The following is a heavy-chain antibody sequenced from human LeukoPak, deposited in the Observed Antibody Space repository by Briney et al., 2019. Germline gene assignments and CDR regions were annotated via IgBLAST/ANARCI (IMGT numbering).Heavy chain of an antibody. CDR3: ASGEDLYYYDSSGSPFDY. CDR2: INHSGST. J-gene: IGHJ4*02. D-gene: IGHD3-22*01. CDR1: GGSFSGYY. Sequence: SETLSLTCAVYGGSFSGYYWSWIRQPPGKGLEWIGEINHSGSTNYNPSLKSRVTISVDTSKNQFSLKLSSVTAADTAVYYCASGEDLYYYDSSGSPFDYWGQGTLVTVSS. V-gene: IGHV4-34*01.